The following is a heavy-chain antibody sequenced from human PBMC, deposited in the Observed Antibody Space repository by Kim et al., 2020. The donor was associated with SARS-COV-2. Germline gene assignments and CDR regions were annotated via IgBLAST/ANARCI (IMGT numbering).Heavy chain of an antibody. Sequence: GGSLRLSCVASGFTFSDYYMTWIRQAPGKGLEWLSYISPSSTDTSYADSVKGRFTISRDNAKNSLYLQMSSLRVEDMAVYYCVKSSRVFDFWGQGTLVTVSS. V-gene: IGHV3-11*03. CDR1: GFTFSDYY. J-gene: IGHJ4*02. D-gene: IGHD6-6*01. CDR3: VKSSRVFDF. CDR2: ISPSSTDT.